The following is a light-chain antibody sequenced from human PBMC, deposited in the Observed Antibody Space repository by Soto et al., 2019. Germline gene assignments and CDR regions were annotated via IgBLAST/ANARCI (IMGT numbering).Light chain of an antibody. CDR3: YSYTTTNTWL. J-gene: IGLJ2*01. CDR2: EVT. Sequence: QSALTQPASMSGSPGQSITISCAGTSNDVGAYNYVSWYQHHPGQAPKLMIYEVTNRPSGVSPRFSGSKSGNTASLIISGLQAEDEAHYYCYSYTTTNTWLFGGGTKLTVL. V-gene: IGLV2-14*01. CDR1: SNDVGAYNY.